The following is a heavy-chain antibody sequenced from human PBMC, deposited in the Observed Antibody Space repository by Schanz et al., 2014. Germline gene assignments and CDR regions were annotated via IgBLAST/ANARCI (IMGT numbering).Heavy chain of an antibody. CDR3: AKGMGYCSGGTCYDYYYYGLDV. CDR2: ISSGSRYA. Sequence: QVQLVESGGGLVKPGGSLRLSCAASGFTFRDYYMSGIRQAPGKGLEGVSDISSGSRYANYADSVKGRFTISRDNAKNSLYLQMNSLSADDTAVSYCAKGMGYCSGGTCYDYYYYGLDVWGQGTTVTVSS. D-gene: IGHD2-15*01. J-gene: IGHJ6*02. CDR1: GFTFRDYY. V-gene: IGHV3-11*05.